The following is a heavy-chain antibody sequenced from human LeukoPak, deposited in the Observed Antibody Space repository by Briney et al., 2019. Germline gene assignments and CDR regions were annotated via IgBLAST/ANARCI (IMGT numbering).Heavy chain of an antibody. V-gene: IGHV3-74*01. CDR1: GFTFSSYW. Sequence: GGSLRLSCAASGFTFSSYWMYWVRQAPGKGLVWVSRINSDGSSTINGDSVKGRFTISRDNAKNTLYLQMNSLRTEDTAVYYCARGISMIPGGVLDMWGQGTMVTVSS. CDR3: ARGISMIPGGVLDM. J-gene: IGHJ3*02. D-gene: IGHD3-22*01. CDR2: INSDGSST.